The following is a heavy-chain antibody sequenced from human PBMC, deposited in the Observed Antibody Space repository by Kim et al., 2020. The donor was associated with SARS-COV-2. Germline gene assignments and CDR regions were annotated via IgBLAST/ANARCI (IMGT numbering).Heavy chain of an antibody. Sequence: GGSLRLSCTASGFTFGDYAMSWFRQAPGKGLEWVGFIRSKAYGGTTEYAVSVKGRFTISRDDSKSIAYLQMNSLKTEDTAVYYCTRDRGSSGYYYGADPDYWGQGTLVTVSS. CDR2: IRSKAYGGTT. V-gene: IGHV3-49*03. CDR1: GFTFGDYA. J-gene: IGHJ4*02. CDR3: TRDRGSSGYYYGADPDY. D-gene: IGHD3-22*01.